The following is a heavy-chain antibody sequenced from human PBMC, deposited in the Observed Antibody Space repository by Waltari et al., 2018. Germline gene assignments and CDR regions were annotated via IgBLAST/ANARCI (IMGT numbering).Heavy chain of an antibody. D-gene: IGHD5-18*01. CDR1: GFTFSSYW. CDR2: ISSNENTT. Sequence: VESGGGLVQPGGSLRLSCEASGFTFSSYWMHWVRQAPGKGLVWVSRISSNENTTTYADSVKGRFTISRDNAKNTLYLQMNSLRAEDTAVYYCARVEYSYGPYCFDSWCQGTPVTVSS. J-gene: IGHJ4*02. V-gene: IGHV3-74*01. CDR3: ARVEYSYGPYCFDS.